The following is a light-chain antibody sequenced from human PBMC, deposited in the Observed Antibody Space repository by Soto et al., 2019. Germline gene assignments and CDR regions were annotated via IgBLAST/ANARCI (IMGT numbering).Light chain of an antibody. CDR2: DVS. CDR3: SSYSSSSTYV. V-gene: IGLV2-14*01. Sequence: QSVLTQPASVSGSPGQSITISCTGTSSDVGYYNYVSWYQQHPGKAPKLMIYDVSNRPSGVSNRFSGSKSGNTASLTISGLQAEDEAGYYCSSYSSSSTYVFGTGTKVTVL. J-gene: IGLJ1*01. CDR1: SSDVGYYNY.